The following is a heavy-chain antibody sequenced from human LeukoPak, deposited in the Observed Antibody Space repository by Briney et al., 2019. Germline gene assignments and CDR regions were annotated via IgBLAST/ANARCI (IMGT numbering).Heavy chain of an antibody. D-gene: IGHD2-2*01. V-gene: IGHV4-39*07. CDR3: ARYLVGPLVGSYYSHYMDV. CDR1: GGSISSSSYY. CDR2: IYYSGTT. Sequence: SETLSLTCTVSGGSISSSSYYWGWIRQPPGKGLEWIGSIYYSGTTYYNPSLKSRVTISVDTSRNQFSLKLSSVTAADTAVYYCARYLVGPLVGSYYSHYMDVWGQGTMVTVSS. J-gene: IGHJ6*03.